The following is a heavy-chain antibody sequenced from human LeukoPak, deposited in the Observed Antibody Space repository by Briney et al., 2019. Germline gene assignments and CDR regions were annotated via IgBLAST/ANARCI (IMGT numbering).Heavy chain of an antibody. Sequence: GGSLRLSWAASGFTFSSYWMSWVRQAPGKGLEWVANIKQDGSEKYYVDSVKGRFTISRDNAKNSLYLQMNSLRAEDTAVYYCARIYYDFWSRPAFDYWGQGTLVTVSS. J-gene: IGHJ4*02. CDR3: ARIYYDFWSRPAFDY. CDR1: GFTFSSYW. CDR2: IKQDGSEK. D-gene: IGHD3-3*01. V-gene: IGHV3-7*03.